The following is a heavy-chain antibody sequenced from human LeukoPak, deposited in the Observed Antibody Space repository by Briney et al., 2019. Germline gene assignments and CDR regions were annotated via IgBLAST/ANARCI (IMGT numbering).Heavy chain of an antibody. D-gene: IGHD6-19*01. CDR3: ARDLVAGFYFDY. CDR1: GFTFSGYS. V-gene: IGHV3-21*01. J-gene: IGHJ4*02. Sequence: GGSLRLSCAASGFTFSGYSMNWVRQAPGKGLEWVSSISSSSSYIYYADSVKGRFTISRDNAKNSLYLQMNSLRAEDTAVYYCARDLVAGFYFDYWGQGTLVTVSS. CDR2: ISSSSSYI.